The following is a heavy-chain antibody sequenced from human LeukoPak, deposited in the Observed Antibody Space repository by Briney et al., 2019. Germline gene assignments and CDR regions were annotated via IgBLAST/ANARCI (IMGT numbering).Heavy chain of an antibody. Sequence: GGSLRLSCAASGFTLSSYEMNWVRQAPGKGLEWVSYISSSGSTIYYADSAKGRFTISRDNAKNSLYLQMNSLRAEDTAVYYCARSVSYGWYFDLWGRGTLVTVSS. CDR1: GFTLSSYE. D-gene: IGHD4-17*01. CDR2: ISSSGSTI. CDR3: ARSVSYGWYFDL. J-gene: IGHJ2*01. V-gene: IGHV3-48*03.